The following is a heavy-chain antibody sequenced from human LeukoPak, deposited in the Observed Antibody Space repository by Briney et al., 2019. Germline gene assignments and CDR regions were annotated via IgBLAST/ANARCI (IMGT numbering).Heavy chain of an antibody. V-gene: IGHV1-69*05. Sequence: SVKVSCKASGGTFSSYAISWVRQAPGQGLEWMGGIIPIFGTANYAQKFQGRVTITTDESTSTAYMELSSLRSEDTAVYYCASIAAAGLSIYEYFQHWGQGPLVTVSS. D-gene: IGHD6-13*01. CDR3: ASIAAAGLSIYEYFQH. CDR2: IIPIFGTA. J-gene: IGHJ1*01. CDR1: GGTFSSYA.